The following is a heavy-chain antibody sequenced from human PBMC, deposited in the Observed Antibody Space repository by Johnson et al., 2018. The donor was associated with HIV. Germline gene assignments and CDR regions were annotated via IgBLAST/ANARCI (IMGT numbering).Heavy chain of an antibody. D-gene: IGHD3-10*01. J-gene: IGHJ3*02. V-gene: IGHV3-20*04. CDR3: ARDSRIGTMVLLSDAFDI. CDR2: INWNGGRT. CDR1: GFRFDDYG. Sequence: EVQLVESGGGVVRPGGSLRLSCAVAGFRFDDYGMSWVRQAPGKGLEWISTINWNGGRTGYVDSLKGRFTISRDNAKNSLYLQMDSLRPEDTALYYCARDSRIGTMVLLSDAFDIWGQGTMVTVSS.